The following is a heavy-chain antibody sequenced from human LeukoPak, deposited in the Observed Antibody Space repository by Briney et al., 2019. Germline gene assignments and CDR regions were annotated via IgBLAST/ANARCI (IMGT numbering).Heavy chain of an antibody. CDR2: IYSGGST. CDR1: GFTVSSNY. V-gene: IGHV3-66*01. Sequence: GGSLRLSCAASGFTVSSNYMSWVRQSPGKGLEWVSVIYSGGSTYYADSVKGRFTISRDNSKNTLYLQMNSLRAEDTAVYYCAREVQGGEAFDIWGQGTMVTVSS. D-gene: IGHD1-1*01. CDR3: AREVQGGEAFDI. J-gene: IGHJ3*02.